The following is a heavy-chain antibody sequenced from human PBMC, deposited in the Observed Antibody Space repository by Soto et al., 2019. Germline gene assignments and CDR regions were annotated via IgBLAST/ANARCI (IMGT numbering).Heavy chain of an antibody. V-gene: IGHV3-23*01. CDR3: AKDIVDYDSSGYYKNY. J-gene: IGHJ4*02. CDR1: GFTFSSYA. CDR2: ISGSGGST. Sequence: GGSLRLSCAASGFTFSSYAMSWVRQAPGKGLEWVSAISGSGGSTYYADSVKGRFTISRDNSKNTLYLQMNSLRAEDTAVYYCAKDIVDYDSSGYYKNYWGQGTLVTVSS. D-gene: IGHD3-22*01.